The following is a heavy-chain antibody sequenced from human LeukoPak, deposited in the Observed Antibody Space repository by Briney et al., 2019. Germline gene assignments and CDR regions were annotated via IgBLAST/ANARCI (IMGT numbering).Heavy chain of an antibody. D-gene: IGHD3-10*01. CDR2: ISWDGGST. V-gene: IGHV3-43*01. CDR1: GFTFDDYT. Sequence: GGSLRLSCAASGFTFDDYTMHWVRQAPGKGLEWVSLISWDGGSTYYADSVKGRFTISRDNSKNSLYLQMNSLRTEDTALYYCAKGRQGGVRGVIPYYFDYWGQGTLVTVSS. CDR3: AKGRQGGVRGVIPYYFDY. J-gene: IGHJ4*02.